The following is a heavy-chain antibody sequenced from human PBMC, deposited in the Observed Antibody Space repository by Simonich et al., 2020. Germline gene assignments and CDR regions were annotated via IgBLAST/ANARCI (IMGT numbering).Heavy chain of an antibody. D-gene: IGHD7-27*01. CDR3: ARDGLGTAYYYYMDV. V-gene: IGHV3-7*01. Sequence: EVQLVESGGGLVQPGGSLRLSCAASGFTFSSYWMSWVRQAPGKGPEWVANIKQDGSEKYYVDSVKGRFTISRDNAKNSLYLQMNSLRAEDTAVYYCARDGLGTAYYYYMDVWGKGTTVTVSS. CDR2: IKQDGSEK. J-gene: IGHJ6*03. CDR1: GFTFSSYW.